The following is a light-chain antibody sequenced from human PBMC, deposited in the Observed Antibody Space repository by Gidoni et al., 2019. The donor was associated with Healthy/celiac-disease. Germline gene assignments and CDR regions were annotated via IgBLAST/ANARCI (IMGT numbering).Light chain of an antibody. CDR1: VLAKKY. CDR2: KDS. J-gene: IGLJ3*02. V-gene: IGLV3-27*01. Sequence: SYDLPLPSSVSVPPGQTARITCSGDVLAKKYARWFQQKPGQAPVLVIYKDSERPSGIPERFSGSSSGTTVTLTISGAQVEDEADYYCYSAADNNEEVFGGGTKLTVL. CDR3: YSAADNNEEV.